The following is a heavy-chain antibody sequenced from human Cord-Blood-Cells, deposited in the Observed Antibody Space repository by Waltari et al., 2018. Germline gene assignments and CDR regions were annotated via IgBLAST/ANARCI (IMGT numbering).Heavy chain of an antibody. CDR2: ISWKSGSI. CDR1: GFTFDDYA. V-gene: IGHV3-9*01. J-gene: IGHJ4*02. Sequence: EVQLVESGGGLVQPGRSLRLSCAASGFTFDDYAMHWVRQAPGKGLGWVSGISWKSGSIGYADSVKGRFTISRDNAKNSLYLQMNSLRAEDTALYYCAKVRDIVVVVAAFDYWGQGTLVTVSS. D-gene: IGHD2-15*01. CDR3: AKVRDIVVVVAAFDY.